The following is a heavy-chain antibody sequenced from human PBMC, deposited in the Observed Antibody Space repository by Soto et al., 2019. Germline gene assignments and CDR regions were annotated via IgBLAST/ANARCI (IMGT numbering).Heavy chain of an antibody. CDR3: ARGDMLTLPFDY. Sequence: QVQLVESGGGVVQPGRSLRLSCAASGFTFSSYAMHWVRQAPGKGLEWVAVISYDGSNKYYADSVKGRFTISRDNSKNTLYLQMNSLRAEYTAVYYCARGDMLTLPFDYWVQVTRVTVSA. V-gene: IGHV3-30-3*01. CDR2: ISYDGSNK. J-gene: IGHJ4*02. D-gene: IGHD3-9*01. CDR1: GFTFSSYA.